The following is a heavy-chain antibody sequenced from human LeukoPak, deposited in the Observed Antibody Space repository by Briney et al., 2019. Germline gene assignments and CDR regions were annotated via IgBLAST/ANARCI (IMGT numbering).Heavy chain of an antibody. CDR3: ARDSAKMAVY. D-gene: IGHD5-24*01. J-gene: IGHJ4*02. V-gene: IGHV3-30-3*01. CDR1: GFTFSSYA. Sequence: GGSLRLSCAASGFTFSSYAMHWVRQAPGKGLEWVAVISYDGSNKYYADSVKGRFTISRDNSKNTLYLQMNRLRAEDTAVYYCARDSAKMAVYWGQGTLLTVSS. CDR2: ISYDGSNK.